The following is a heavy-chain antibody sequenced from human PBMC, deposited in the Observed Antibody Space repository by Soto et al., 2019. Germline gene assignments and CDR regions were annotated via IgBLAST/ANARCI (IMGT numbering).Heavy chain of an antibody. CDR2: IYYSGST. V-gene: IGHV4-31*03. D-gene: IGHD5-18*01. Sequence: SETLSLTCTASGGSISSGGYYWSWMLHHPGKGLEWIGYIYYSGSTYYNPSLKSRVTISVDTSNNQFSLKLSSVTAADTAVYYCARHRYSYGVYYFDPWGQGTLVTVSS. J-gene: IGHJ4*02. CDR3: ARHRYSYGVYYFDP. CDR1: GGSISSGGYY.